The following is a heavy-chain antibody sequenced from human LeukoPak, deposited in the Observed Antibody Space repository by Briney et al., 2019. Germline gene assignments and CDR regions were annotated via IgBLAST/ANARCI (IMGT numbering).Heavy chain of an antibody. J-gene: IGHJ4*02. CDR2: IYYSGST. V-gene: IGHV4-59*08. CDR3: ARFVSLYSEVVTDYFDY. CDR1: GGSISSYY. Sequence: SETLSLTCTVSGGSISSYYWSWIRQPPGKGLEWIGYIYYSGSTNYNPSFKSRVTISLDTSKNQFSLKLRSVTAADTAVYYCARFVSLYSEVVTDYFDYWGQGTLVSVSS. D-gene: IGHD4-23*01.